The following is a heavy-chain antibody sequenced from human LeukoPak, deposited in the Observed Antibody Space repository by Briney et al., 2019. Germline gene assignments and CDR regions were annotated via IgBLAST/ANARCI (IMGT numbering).Heavy chain of an antibody. V-gene: IGHV4-39*01. Sequence: SETLSLTCTVSGGSISSVSYYWGWIRQPPGKGLEWIGNIYYSGNTYYSPSLKSRVTISIDTSKNQFSLKLSSVTAADTAVYYCARQQWLVLWYFDLWGRGTLVTVSS. J-gene: IGHJ2*01. D-gene: IGHD6-19*01. CDR1: GGSISSVSYY. CDR3: ARQQWLVLWYFDL. CDR2: IYYSGNT.